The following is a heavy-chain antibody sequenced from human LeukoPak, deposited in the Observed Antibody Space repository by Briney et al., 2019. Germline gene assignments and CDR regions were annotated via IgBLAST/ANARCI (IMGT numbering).Heavy chain of an antibody. CDR2: IYYSGST. CDR1: GGSISSSSYY. J-gene: IGHJ5*02. Sequence: SETLSLTCTVSGGSISSSSYYWGWIRQPPGKGLEWIGSIYYSGSTYYNPSLKSRVTISVDTSKNQFSLKLSSVTAADTAVYYCAREGVGLGAWFDPWGQGTLVTVSS. CDR3: AREGVGLGAWFDP. V-gene: IGHV4-39*07. D-gene: IGHD3-16*01.